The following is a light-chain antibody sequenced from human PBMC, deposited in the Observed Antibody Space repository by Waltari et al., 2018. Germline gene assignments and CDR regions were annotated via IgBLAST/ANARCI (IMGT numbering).Light chain of an antibody. J-gene: IGKJ1*01. Sequence: IMLTQSPGTLSLSPGEIATLSCRASQSISRYLAWYQQKPGQAPRLLIYDASTRATGIPDRFSGSGSGTDFSLTISRLEPEDFAVYYCQKYGSLPATFGQGTKVEIK. V-gene: IGKV3-20*01. CDR1: QSISRY. CDR3: QKYGSLPAT. CDR2: DAS.